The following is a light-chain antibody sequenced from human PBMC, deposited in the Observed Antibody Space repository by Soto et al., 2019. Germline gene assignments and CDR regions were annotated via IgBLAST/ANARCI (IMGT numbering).Light chain of an antibody. Sequence: VTQSPGTLSLPHAEGLTLSCRAGQIVSSSKLAGYQQKPGQAPRLLIYDASNRATGIPARFSGSGSGTDFTLTISSLEPEDFVVYYCQQRSNWYITFGQGTRLEI. CDR2: DAS. V-gene: IGKV3D-20*02. J-gene: IGKJ5*01. CDR1: QIVSSSK. CDR3: QQRSNWYIT.